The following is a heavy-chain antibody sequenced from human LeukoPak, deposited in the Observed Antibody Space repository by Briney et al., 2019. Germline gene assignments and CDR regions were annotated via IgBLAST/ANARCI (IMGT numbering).Heavy chain of an antibody. J-gene: IGHJ4*02. CDR1: GFTFSTCA. CDR3: AKAHCSPTSCSRIDY. V-gene: IGHV3-23*01. D-gene: IGHD2-2*01. CDR2: ISGSGCST. Sequence: GGSLRLSCAASGFTFSTCAMGWVRQAPGKGLGWVSAISGSGCSTFYADSVKGRFTISRDNSKNTVYLQMSRLRAEDTDLYYCAKAHCSPTSCSRIDYWGQGTLVTVSS.